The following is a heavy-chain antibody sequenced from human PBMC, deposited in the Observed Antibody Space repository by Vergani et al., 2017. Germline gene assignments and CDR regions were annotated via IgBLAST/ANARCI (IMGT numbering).Heavy chain of an antibody. CDR1: GFTFSSYG. CDR3: AKDRDYYGSGSYYNCMDV. Sequence: QVQLVESGGGVVQPGRSLRLSCAASGFTFSSYGMHWVRQAPGKGLEWVAVISYDGSNKYYADSVKGRFTISRDNSKNTLYLQMNSLRAEDTAVCYCAKDRDYYGSGSYYNCMDVWGQGTTVTVSS. D-gene: IGHD3-10*01. CDR2: ISYDGSNK. J-gene: IGHJ6*02. V-gene: IGHV3-30*18.